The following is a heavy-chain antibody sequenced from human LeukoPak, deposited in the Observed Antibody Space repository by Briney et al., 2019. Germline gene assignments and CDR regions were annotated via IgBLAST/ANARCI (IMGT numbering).Heavy chain of an antibody. CDR3: AKDPSLSYDSSGYYYHY. CDR1: GFTFSSYA. V-gene: IGHV3-23*01. D-gene: IGHD3-22*01. J-gene: IGHJ4*02. CDR2: ISGSGGNT. Sequence: GGSLRLSCAASGFTFSSYAMSWVRQAPGKGLEWVSAISGSGGNTYYADSVKGRFTISRDNSKNTLCLQMNSLRAEDTAVYYCAKDPSLSYDSSGYYYHYWGQGTLVTVSS.